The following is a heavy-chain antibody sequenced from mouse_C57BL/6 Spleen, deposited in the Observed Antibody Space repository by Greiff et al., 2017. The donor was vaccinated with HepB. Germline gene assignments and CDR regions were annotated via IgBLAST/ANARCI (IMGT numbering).Heavy chain of an antibody. D-gene: IGHD1-1*01. V-gene: IGHV1-82*01. CDR1: GYAFSSSW. J-gene: IGHJ3*01. Sequence: QVQLQQSGPELVKPGASVKISCKASGYAFSSSWMNWVKQRPGKGLEWIGRIYPGDGGTNYNGKFKGKATLTADKSSSTAYMQLRSLTSEDSAVYFCARERVYYGSPFAYWGQGTLVTVSA. CDR2: IYPGDGGT. CDR3: ARERVYYGSPFAY.